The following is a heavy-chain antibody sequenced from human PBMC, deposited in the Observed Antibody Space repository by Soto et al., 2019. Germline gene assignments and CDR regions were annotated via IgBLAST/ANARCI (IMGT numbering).Heavy chain of an antibody. D-gene: IGHD2-2*01. V-gene: IGHV1-69*13. J-gene: IGHJ6*02. Sequence: GASVKVSCKASGGTFSSYAISWVRQAPGQGLEWMGGIIPIFGTANYAQKFQGRVTITADESTSTAYMELSSLRSEDTAVYYCARGGDIVVVPAATYYYYGMDVWGQGTTVTVSS. CDR1: GGTFSSYA. CDR3: ARGGDIVVVPAATYYYYGMDV. CDR2: IIPIFGTA.